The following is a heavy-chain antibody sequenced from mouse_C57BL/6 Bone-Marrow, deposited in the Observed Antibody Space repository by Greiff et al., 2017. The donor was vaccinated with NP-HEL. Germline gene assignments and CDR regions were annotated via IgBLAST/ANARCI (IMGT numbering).Heavy chain of an antibody. V-gene: IGHV5-9-1*02. CDR1: GFTFSSYA. CDR3: TAYYDYDGADAMDY. J-gene: IGHJ4*01. CDR2: ISSGGDYI. Sequence: EVQRVESGEGLVKPGGSLKLSCAASGFTFSSYAMSWVRQTPEKRLEWVAYISSGGDYIYYADTVKGRFTISRDNARNTLYLQMSSLKSEDTAMYYCTAYYDYDGADAMDYWGQGTSVTVSS. D-gene: IGHD2-4*01.